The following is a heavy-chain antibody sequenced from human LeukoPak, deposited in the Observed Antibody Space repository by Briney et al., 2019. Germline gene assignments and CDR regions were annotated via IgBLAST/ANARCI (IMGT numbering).Heavy chain of an antibody. CDR2: ISYGGSNN. J-gene: IGHJ5*02. V-gene: IGHV3-30*18. Sequence: SGGSLRLSCAASGFTFSSYGMHWVRQAPGRGLEWVAVISYGGSNNYYADSVKGRFTISRDNSRNTLYLQMNSLRAEDTAVYYCAKGGSVVTATSWYWFDPWGQGTLVTVSS. D-gene: IGHD2-21*02. CDR1: GFTFSSYG. CDR3: AKGGSVVTATSWYWFDP.